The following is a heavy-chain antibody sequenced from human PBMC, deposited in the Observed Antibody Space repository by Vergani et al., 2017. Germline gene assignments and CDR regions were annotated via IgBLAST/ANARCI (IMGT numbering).Heavy chain of an antibody. J-gene: IGHJ6*02. V-gene: IGHV3-11*04. CDR1: VFKFSDHY. D-gene: IGHD1-1*01. CDR2: ISPGASTV. Sequence: LEESGGGSVKPGGSLRLSCAASVFKFSDHYMSWIRQAPGKGLEWVSHISPGASTVSYTDSVTGRFTVSRDTDNNSLTLDMTTLRVEDTAVYYCAKNPGISTTRHYYAMDVWGQGTTVTVSS. CDR3: AKNPGISTTRHYYAMDV.